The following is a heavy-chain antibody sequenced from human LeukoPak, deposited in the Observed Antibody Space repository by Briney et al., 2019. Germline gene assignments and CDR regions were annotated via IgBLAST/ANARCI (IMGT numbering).Heavy chain of an antibody. J-gene: IGHJ3*02. V-gene: IGHV3-21*01. CDR1: GFTFSSYW. CDR2: ISSSSSYI. CDR3: ARDREDYYDSSGYTNDI. D-gene: IGHD3-22*01. Sequence: GGSLRLSCAASGFTFSSYWMHWVRQAPGKGLEWVSSISSSSSYIYYADSVKGRFTISRDNAKNSLYLQMNSLRAEDTAVYYCARDREDYYDSSGYTNDIWGQGTMVTVSS.